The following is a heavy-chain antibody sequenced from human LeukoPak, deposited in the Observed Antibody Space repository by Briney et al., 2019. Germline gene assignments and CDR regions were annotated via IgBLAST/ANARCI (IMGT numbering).Heavy chain of an antibody. D-gene: IGHD1-1*01. Sequence: PGGSLRLSCAASGFTFSSYAMSWVRQAPGEGLEWVSAIGDSGGSTYYADSVRGRFTISRDNSKNTLYLQMNSLRAEDTAIYYCMTAAGYNFGQYWGQGTLVTVSS. V-gene: IGHV3-23*01. J-gene: IGHJ4*02. CDR3: MTAAGYNFGQY. CDR2: IGDSGGST. CDR1: GFTFSSYA.